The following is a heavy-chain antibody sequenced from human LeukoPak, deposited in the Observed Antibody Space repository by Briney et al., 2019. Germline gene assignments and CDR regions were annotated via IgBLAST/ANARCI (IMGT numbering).Heavy chain of an antibody. CDR3: AREGRNDYNEGYFDY. J-gene: IGHJ4*02. CDR2: INPNSGGT. Sequence: ASVKVSCKASGYTFTGYYMYWVRQAPGQGLDWMGWINPNSGGTKYAQNFQGRVTLTTDTSINTAYMELSSLRSDDMAVYYCAREGRNDYNEGYFDYWGQGTLVTVSS. D-gene: IGHD5-24*01. V-gene: IGHV1-2*02. CDR1: GYTFTGYY.